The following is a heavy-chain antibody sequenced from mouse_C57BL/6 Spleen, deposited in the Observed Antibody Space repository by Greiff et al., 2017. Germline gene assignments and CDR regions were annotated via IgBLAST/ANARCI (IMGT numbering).Heavy chain of an antibody. V-gene: IGHV1-55*01. CDR3: ARPYDGYYVFDY. CDR1: GYTFTSYW. D-gene: IGHD2-3*01. J-gene: IGHJ2*01. Sequence: VQLQQPGAELVKPGASVKMSCKASGYTFTSYWITWVKQRPGQGLEWIGDIYPGSGSTNYNEKFKSKATLTVDTSSSTAYMQLSSLTSEDSAVYYCARPYDGYYVFDYWGQGTTLTVSS. CDR2: IYPGSGST.